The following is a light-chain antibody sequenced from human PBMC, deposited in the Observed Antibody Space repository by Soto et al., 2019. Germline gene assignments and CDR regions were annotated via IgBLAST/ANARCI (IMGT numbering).Light chain of an antibody. CDR2: DTS. V-gene: IGKV3-11*01. J-gene: IGKJ4*01. CDR3: QQRTNWRLS. CDR1: QSVSSH. Sequence: EIVLTQSPATLSLSPGERATLSCRASQSVSSHLTWYQQKPGQAPRLLIYDTSNRATGIPARFSSSGSGTDFTLTISSLEPEDFAVYYCQQRTNWRLSFGGGTKVEIK.